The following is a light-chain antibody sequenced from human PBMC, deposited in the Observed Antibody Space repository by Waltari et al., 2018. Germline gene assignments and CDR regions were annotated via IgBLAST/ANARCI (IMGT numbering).Light chain of an antibody. J-gene: IGLJ2*01. V-gene: IGLV3-19*01. CDR3: HSRDASGVAGS. Sequence: SSELTQDPAVSVAMGQTVRITCQGDSLRSYYARWYQQRPGQAPILVIYDKNNRPSGVPDRFSGSSSHNTGSLTITGAQAEDEASYYCHSRDASGVAGSFGGGTKLTVL. CDR1: SLRSYY. CDR2: DKN.